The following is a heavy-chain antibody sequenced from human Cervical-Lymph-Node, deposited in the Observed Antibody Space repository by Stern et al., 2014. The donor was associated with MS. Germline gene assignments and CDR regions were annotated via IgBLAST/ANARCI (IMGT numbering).Heavy chain of an antibody. Sequence: VHLVESGAEVKKPGASVKVSCKASGYTFTSYDINWVRQASGQGLEWMGWMNPNNGNTGYAQKVQGRVTMTRNTSISTAYMELSSLRSEDTAVYFCARGRVDLIRALGIWGQGTMVTVSS. CDR3: ARGRVDLIRALGI. CDR2: MNPNNGNT. V-gene: IGHV1-8*01. J-gene: IGHJ3*02. D-gene: IGHD3-16*01. CDR1: GYTFTSYD.